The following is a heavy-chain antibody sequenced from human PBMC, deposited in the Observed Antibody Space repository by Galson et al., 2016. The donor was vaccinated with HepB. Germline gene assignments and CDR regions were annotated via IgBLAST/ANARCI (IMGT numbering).Heavy chain of an antibody. CDR2: ISWNSGTI. CDR1: GFTFDGYA. J-gene: IGHJ4*02. D-gene: IGHD6-13*01. Sequence: SLRLSCAASGFTFDGYAMHWVRQAPGKGLEWVSTISWNSGTIHYMDSVKGRFTTSRDNAKNSLYLQMDGLKTEDTALYYCAKDMSAGAAASGCFDCWGQGTLGTVSS. CDR3: AKDMSAGAAASGCFDC. V-gene: IGHV3-9*01.